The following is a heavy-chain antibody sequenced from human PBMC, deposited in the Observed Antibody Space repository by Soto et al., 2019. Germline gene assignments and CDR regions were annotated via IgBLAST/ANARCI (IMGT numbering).Heavy chain of an antibody. CDR1: GFTFSYNS. J-gene: IGHJ4*02. D-gene: IGHD2-15*01. CDR3: XRGRAGYGRNLDY. V-gene: IGHV3-48*04. Sequence: EVQLVESGGGLVQPGGSLRLSCAASGFTFSYNSMKWVRQAPGKGLEWVSYINSGSSSIYYADSVKGRFTTXRDNAKXXXXXXXXXXXXXXXXXXXCXRGRAGYGRNLDYWGQGTLVSVSS. CDR2: INSGSSSI.